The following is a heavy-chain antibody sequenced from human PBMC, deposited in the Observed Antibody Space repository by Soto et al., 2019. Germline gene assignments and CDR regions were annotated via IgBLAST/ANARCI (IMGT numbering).Heavy chain of an antibody. CDR2: IYYSGST. D-gene: IGHD2-2*01. J-gene: IGHJ4*02. Sequence: QVQLQESGPGLVKPSETLSLTCTVSGGSISSYYWSWIRQPPGKGLEWIGYIYYSGSTNYNPSLKSRVTISVDTSKNQFSLKLSSVTAADTAVYYCARGLVVPAAMWAYYFDYWGQGTLVTVSS. CDR1: GGSISSYY. CDR3: ARGLVVPAAMWAYYFDY. V-gene: IGHV4-59*01.